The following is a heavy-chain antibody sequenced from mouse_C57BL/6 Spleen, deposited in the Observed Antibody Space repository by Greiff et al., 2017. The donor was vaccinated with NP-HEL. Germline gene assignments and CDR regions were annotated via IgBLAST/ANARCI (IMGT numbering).Heavy chain of an antibody. V-gene: IGHV2-6-1*01. CDR1: GFSLTSYG. J-gene: IGHJ4*01. CDR2: IWSDGST. Sequence: QVQLKESGPGLVAPSQSLSITCTVSGFSLTSYGVHWVRQPPGKGLEWLVVIWSDGSTTYNSALKSRLSISKDNSKSQVFLKMNSLQTDDTAMYYCARHEQGLLYYAMDYWGQGTSVTVSS. CDR3: ARHEQGLLYYAMDY. D-gene: IGHD3-1*01.